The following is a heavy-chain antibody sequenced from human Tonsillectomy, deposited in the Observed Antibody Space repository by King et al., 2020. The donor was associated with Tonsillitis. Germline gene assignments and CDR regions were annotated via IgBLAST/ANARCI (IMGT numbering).Heavy chain of an antibody. CDR2: VNPNTGVT. CDR1: GYPFRDFY. D-gene: IGHD6-19*01. J-gene: IGHJ4*02. Sequence: QLVQSGAEVKKPGASVQVSCKASGYPFRDFYIQWVRQAPGQGLEWVGWVNPNTGVTHYSEKFQGRVTLSRDTSISTAYMEVTNLRSDDTAVFYCARTPTGGWSVSHFDYWGQGAQVTVSS. CDR3: ARTPTGGWSVSHFDY. V-gene: IGHV1-2*02.